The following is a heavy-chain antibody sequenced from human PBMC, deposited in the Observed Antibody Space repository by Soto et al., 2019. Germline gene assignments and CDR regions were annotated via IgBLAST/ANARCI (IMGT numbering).Heavy chain of an antibody. Sequence: SVKVSCKTSGGTFSSYAINWVRQAPGQGLEWMGGIIPIFGTANYAQKFQGRITITADKSTNTAYMELRSLRSEDTAVYYCARERGASSPFDYWGQGTLVTAPQ. CDR3: ARERGASSPFDY. CDR2: IIPIFGTA. D-gene: IGHD6-19*01. J-gene: IGHJ4*02. CDR1: GGTFSSYA. V-gene: IGHV1-69*06.